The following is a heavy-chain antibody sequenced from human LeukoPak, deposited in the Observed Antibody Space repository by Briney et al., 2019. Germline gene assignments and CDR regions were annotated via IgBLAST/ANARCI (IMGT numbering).Heavy chain of an antibody. V-gene: IGHV3-7*03. CDR3: ARDWFDGDYDRFDY. CDR1: GFTFSSYW. CDR2: INQDGSQK. J-gene: IGHJ4*02. Sequence: GGSLRLSCAVSGFTFSSYWMSWFRQAPGKGLEWVANINQDGSQKFSVDSVKGRLTISRDNAKNPLSLQMNSLRVEDAAVYYCARDWFDGDYDRFDYWGQGTLVTVSS. D-gene: IGHD4-17*01.